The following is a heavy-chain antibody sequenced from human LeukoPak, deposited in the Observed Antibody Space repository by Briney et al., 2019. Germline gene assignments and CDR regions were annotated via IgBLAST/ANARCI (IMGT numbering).Heavy chain of an antibody. D-gene: IGHD3-3*01. V-gene: IGHV4-39*01. Sequence: PSETLSLTCTVSGGSISSSSYYWGWIRQPPGKGLEWIGSIYYSGSTYYNPSLKSRVTISVDTSKNQFSLKLSSVTAADTAVYYCASVGGGGVIDYWGQGTLVSVSS. CDR1: GGSISSSSYY. CDR3: ASVGGGGVIDY. J-gene: IGHJ4*02. CDR2: IYYSGST.